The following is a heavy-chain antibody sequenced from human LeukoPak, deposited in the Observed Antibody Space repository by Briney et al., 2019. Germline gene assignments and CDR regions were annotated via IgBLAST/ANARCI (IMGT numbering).Heavy chain of an antibody. J-gene: IGHJ4*02. CDR1: GYTFTSYA. CDR2: INTNTGNP. V-gene: IGHV7-4-1*02. D-gene: IGHD6-19*01. Sequence: ASVKVSCKASGYTFTSYAMNWVRQAPGQGLEWMGWINTNTGNPTYAQGFTGRFVFSLDTSVSTAYLQISSLKAEDTAVYYCAREERQWLDYYYFDYWGQGTLVTVSS. CDR3: AREERQWLDYYYFDY.